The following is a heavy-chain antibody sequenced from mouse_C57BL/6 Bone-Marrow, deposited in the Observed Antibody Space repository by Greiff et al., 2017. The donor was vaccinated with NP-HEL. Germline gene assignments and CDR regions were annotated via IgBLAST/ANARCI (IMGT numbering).Heavy chain of an antibody. CDR3: ARWGPPWAY. Sequence: QVQLQQPGAELVRPGTSVKLSCKASGYTFTSCWMHWVKQRPGQGLEWIGVIDPSDSYTNYNQKFKGKATLTVDTSSSTAYMQLSSLTSEDSAVYYCARWGPPWAYWGQGTLVTVSA. CDR2: IDPSDSYT. J-gene: IGHJ3*01. V-gene: IGHV1-59*01. CDR1: GYTFTSCW.